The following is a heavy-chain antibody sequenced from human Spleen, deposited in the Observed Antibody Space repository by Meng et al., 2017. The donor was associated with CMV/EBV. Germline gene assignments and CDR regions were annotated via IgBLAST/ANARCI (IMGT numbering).Heavy chain of an antibody. Sequence: QVQLVESXXGXVQPGXXLXXXXXXSGFTFSSYAMHWVRQAPGKGLEWVAVISYDGSNKYYADSVKGRFTISRDNSKNTLYLQMNSLRAEDTAVYYCASNLGELSLYRLFDYWGQGTLVTVSS. J-gene: IGHJ4*02. D-gene: IGHD3-16*02. CDR3: ASNLGELSLYRLFDY. V-gene: IGHV3-30-3*01. CDR1: GFTFSSYA. CDR2: ISYDGSNK.